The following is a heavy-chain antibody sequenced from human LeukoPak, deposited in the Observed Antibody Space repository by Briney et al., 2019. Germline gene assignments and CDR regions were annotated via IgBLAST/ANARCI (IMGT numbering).Heavy chain of an antibody. CDR1: GFTFSSYA. Sequence: GGSLRLSCAASGFTFSSYAMTWVRQAPGKGLEWVSSISVNGGTTYYADSVKGRFTISRDSSKNTLYLQMNSLRAEDTAVYYCVKGGGNFRRYFEYWGQEPWSPSPQ. D-gene: IGHD4-23*01. CDR3: VKGGGNFRRYFEY. CDR2: ISVNGGTT. J-gene: IGHJ4*01. V-gene: IGHV3-23*01.